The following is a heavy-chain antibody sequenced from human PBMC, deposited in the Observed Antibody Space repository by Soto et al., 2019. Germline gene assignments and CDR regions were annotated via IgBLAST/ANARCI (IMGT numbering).Heavy chain of an antibody. V-gene: IGHV5-51*01. Sequence: GESLKISCKGSGYSFTTYWIGWVRQMPGKGLEWMGIIYPGDSDTRHSPSFQGQVTISADKSISTAYLQWSSLKASDTAMYYCARHRGPARYFYYYGLDVWGQGTTVTVSS. CDR2: IYPGDSDT. CDR1: GYSFTTYW. J-gene: IGHJ6*02. CDR3: ARHRGPARYFYYYGLDV. D-gene: IGHD6-6*01.